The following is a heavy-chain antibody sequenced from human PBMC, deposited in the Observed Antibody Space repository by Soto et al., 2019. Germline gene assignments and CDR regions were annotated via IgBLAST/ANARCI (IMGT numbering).Heavy chain of an antibody. CDR3: ARHLGWAWFDP. Sequence: GGSLRLSCEASGFTFSTCWTSWVRQAPGEGLEWVANINPDGSQKYYVDSVKGRFTISRDNAKNSLYLQMNSLRAEDTAMYYCARHLGWAWFDPWGQGALVTVSS. V-gene: IGHV3-7*05. D-gene: IGHD6-19*01. CDR1: GFTFSTCW. CDR2: INPDGSQK. J-gene: IGHJ5*02.